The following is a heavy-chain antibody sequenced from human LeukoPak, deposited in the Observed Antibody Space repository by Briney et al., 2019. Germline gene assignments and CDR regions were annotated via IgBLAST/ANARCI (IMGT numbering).Heavy chain of an antibody. CDR1: GFIFSSYW. CDR2: IKQDGSEK. CDR3: ARVEYGSGTLD. Sequence: GGSLRLSCAASGFIFSSYWMSWVRQAPGKGLEWVANIKQDGSEKYYVDSVKGRFTISRDNAKNSLYLQMNSLRAEDTAVYYCARVEYGSGTLDWGQGTLVTVSS. J-gene: IGHJ4*02. D-gene: IGHD3-10*01. V-gene: IGHV3-7*01.